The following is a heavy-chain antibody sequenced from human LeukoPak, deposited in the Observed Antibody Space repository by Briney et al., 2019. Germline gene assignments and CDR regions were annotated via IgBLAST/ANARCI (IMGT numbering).Heavy chain of an antibody. J-gene: IGHJ6*03. CDR3: ARDAYIYGSGSYGRDGDYYYYYMDV. CDR2: IFYSGSS. V-gene: IGHV4-39*07. D-gene: IGHD3-10*01. Sequence: PSETLSLTCTVSGGSISSDISYWAWVRQPPEKGLEWIGTIFYSGSSYYNPSLKSRVTISVDTSKNQFSLKLSSVTAADTAVYYCARDAYIYGSGSYGRDGDYYYYYMDVWGKGTTVTISS. CDR1: GGSISSDISY.